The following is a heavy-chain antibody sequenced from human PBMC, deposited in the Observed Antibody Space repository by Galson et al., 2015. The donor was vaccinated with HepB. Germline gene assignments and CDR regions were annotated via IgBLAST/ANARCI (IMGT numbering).Heavy chain of an antibody. CDR1: GFTFSSYS. Sequence: SLRLSCAASGFTFSSYSMNWVRQAPGKGLEWVSYISSSSSTIYYADSVKGRFTISRDNAKNSLYLQMNSLRDEDTAVYYCARDIWDRDYEWGMDVWGQGTTVTVSS. CDR2: ISSSSSTI. V-gene: IGHV3-48*02. J-gene: IGHJ6*02. CDR3: ARDIWDRDYEWGMDV. D-gene: IGHD4-17*01.